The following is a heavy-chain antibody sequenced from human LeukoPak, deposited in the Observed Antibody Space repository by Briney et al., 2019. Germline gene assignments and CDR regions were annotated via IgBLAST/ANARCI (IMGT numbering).Heavy chain of an antibody. CDR3: ARHYREIVVVPAAMQFDY. Sequence: SETLSLTCTVSGGSISGYHWSWIRQPPGKGLEWIGYIYYSGSTNYNPSLKNRVTISVDTSKNQFSLKLRSVTAADTAVYYCARHYREIVVVPAAMQFDYWGQGTLLTVSS. V-gene: IGHV4-59*08. CDR2: IYYSGST. D-gene: IGHD2-2*01. CDR1: GGSISGYH. J-gene: IGHJ4*02.